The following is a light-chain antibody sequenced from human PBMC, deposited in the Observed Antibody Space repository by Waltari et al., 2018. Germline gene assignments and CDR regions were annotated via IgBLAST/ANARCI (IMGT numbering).Light chain of an antibody. Sequence: SYVVTQSPSVSVAPGETARITCGGDNIGSKSVHWYQQRPGQAPVLVISYDSDRPSGIPGRVSCSNSGNTATLTISWVEADDEADYYCLVWHSTTDHHGVFGGGTKLTVL. CDR2: YDS. J-gene: IGLJ2*01. CDR3: LVWHSTTDHHGV. V-gene: IGLV3-21*04. CDR1: NIGSKS.